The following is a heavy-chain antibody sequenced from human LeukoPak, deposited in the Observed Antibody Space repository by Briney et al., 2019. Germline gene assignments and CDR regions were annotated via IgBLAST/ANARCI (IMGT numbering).Heavy chain of an antibody. CDR3: ARYCSRTTCSNWFDP. V-gene: IGHV4-39*07. CDR1: GGSISSSSDF. Sequence: SETLSLTCTVSGGSISSSSDFWGWIRQPPGKGLEWIGTIYYSGSTYYNPSLKSRVTISVDTSKNQFSLKLSSVTAADTAVYYCARYCSRTTCSNWFDPWGQGTLVTVSS. D-gene: IGHD2-2*01. CDR2: IYYSGST. J-gene: IGHJ5*02.